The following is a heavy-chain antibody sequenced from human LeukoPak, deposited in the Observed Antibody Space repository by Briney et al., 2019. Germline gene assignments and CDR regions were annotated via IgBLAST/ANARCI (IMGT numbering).Heavy chain of an antibody. D-gene: IGHD2-15*01. CDR2: ISSSSSYI. CDR1: GFTFSSYS. CDR3: ARGLGPHGSRDY. Sequence: GRSLRLSCAASGFTFSSYSMNWVRQAPGKGLEWVSSISSSSSYIYYADSVKGRFTIPRDNAKNSLYLQMNSLRAEDTAVYYCARGLGPHGSRDYWGQGTLVTVSS. V-gene: IGHV3-21*01. J-gene: IGHJ4*02.